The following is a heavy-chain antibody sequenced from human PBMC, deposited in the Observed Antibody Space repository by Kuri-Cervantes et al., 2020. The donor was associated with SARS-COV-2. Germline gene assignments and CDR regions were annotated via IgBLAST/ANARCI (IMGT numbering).Heavy chain of an antibody. Sequence: GGSLRLSCTASGFTFGAYAMSWVRQAPGKGLEWVSAISGSGGSTYYADSVKGRFTISRDNSKTTLYLQMNSLRAEDKAVYYCASGYSIDYWGQGTLVTVSS. D-gene: IGHD3-22*01. CDR3: ASGYSIDY. J-gene: IGHJ4*02. CDR1: GFTFGAYA. V-gene: IGHV3-23*01. CDR2: ISGSGGST.